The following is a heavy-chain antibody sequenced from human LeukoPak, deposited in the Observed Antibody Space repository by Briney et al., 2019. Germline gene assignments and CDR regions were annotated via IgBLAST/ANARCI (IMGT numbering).Heavy chain of an antibody. CDR3: ARRHYNAMDV. Sequence: ASVKVSCKASGYSFTGFYMYWVRQAPGQGLEWMGWFNPNSGGTNYAQEFQGRVTMTRDTSISTAYMELSGLRSDDTAVYYCARRHYNAMDVWGQGTTVTVSS. CDR2: FNPNSGGT. CDR1: GYSFTGFY. J-gene: IGHJ6*02. V-gene: IGHV1-2*02.